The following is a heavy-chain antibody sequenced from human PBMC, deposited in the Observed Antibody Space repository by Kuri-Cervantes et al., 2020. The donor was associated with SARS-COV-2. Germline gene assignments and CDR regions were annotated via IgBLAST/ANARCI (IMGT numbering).Heavy chain of an antibody. CDR1: GYTLRKLS. V-gene: IGHV1-24*01. Sequence: ASVKVSCKVFGYTLRKLSMHWVRQAPGKGLEWVGGFDPGDAERLYAQKFQGRVTLSADLSSNIAYMEVTSLRSDDTAIYYCATGRLRFDSWGQGTLVTVSS. CDR2: FDPGDAER. J-gene: IGHJ5*01. CDR3: ATGRLRFDS.